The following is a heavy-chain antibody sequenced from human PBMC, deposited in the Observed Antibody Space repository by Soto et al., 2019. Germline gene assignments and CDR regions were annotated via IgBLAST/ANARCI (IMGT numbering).Heavy chain of an antibody. Sequence: QVQLVESGGGVVQPGKSLRLSCAAAGFAFSRDGMHWVRQAPGKGLEWVAVISFDGSDKYYADSVKGRFTISRDNSKNTVDLPMNSLRPEDPALYYCAKPKGADIAFDSWGQGNLVSVSS. V-gene: IGHV3-30*18. CDR1: GFAFSRDG. D-gene: IGHD2-15*01. CDR3: AKPKGADIAFDS. CDR2: ISFDGSDK. J-gene: IGHJ4*02.